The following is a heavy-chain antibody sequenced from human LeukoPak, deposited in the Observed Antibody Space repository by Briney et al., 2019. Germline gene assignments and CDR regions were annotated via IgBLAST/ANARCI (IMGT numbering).Heavy chain of an antibody. CDR1: GGSFSGYY. D-gene: IGHD3-10*01. CDR2: INHSGST. V-gene: IGHV4-34*01. J-gene: IGHJ3*02. Sequence: SETLSLICAVYGGSFSGYYWSWIRQPPGKGLEWIGEINHSGSTNYNPSLKSRVTISVDTSKNQFSLKLSSVTAADTAVYYCARGHYYGSGSPADAFDIWGQGTMVTVSS. CDR3: ARGHYYGSGSPADAFDI.